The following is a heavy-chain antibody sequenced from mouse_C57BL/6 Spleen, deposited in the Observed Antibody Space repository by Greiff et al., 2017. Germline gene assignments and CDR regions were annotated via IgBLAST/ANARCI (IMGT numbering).Heavy chain of an antibody. J-gene: IGHJ4*01. CDR1: GYTFTGYW. D-gene: IGHD1-1*01. CDR3: ARLDYYCSSYYYAMDY. V-gene: IGHV1-9*01. Sequence: QVQLQQSGAELMKPGASVKLSCKASGYTFTGYWIEWVKQRPGHGLEWIGEIYPGSGSTNYNEKFKGKATLTADTSSNTAYMQLSSLTTEDSAIYYCARLDYYCSSYYYAMDYWGQGTSVTVSS. CDR2: IYPGSGST.